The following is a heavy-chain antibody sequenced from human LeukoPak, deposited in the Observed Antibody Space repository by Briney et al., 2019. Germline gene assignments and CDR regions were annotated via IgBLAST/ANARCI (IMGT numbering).Heavy chain of an antibody. D-gene: IGHD6-19*01. J-gene: IGHJ2*01. CDR3: ARVAGTVNFDL. Sequence: GSLRLSCAASGFTFSSYWMSWVRQAPGKGLEWVANIKQDGSEKYYVDPVKGRFTISRDNAKNSLYLQMNSLRAEDTAVYYCARVAGTVNFDLWGRGTLVTVSS. CDR2: IKQDGSEK. CDR1: GFTFSSYW. V-gene: IGHV3-7*03.